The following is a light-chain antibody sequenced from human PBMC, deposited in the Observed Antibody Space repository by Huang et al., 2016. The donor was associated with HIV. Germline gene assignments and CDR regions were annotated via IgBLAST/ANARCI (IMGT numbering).Light chain of an antibody. J-gene: IGKJ2*01. Sequence: EIVLTQSPGTLSLSPGERATLSCRASQSVSSSSLAWYQQKPGQAPRLLIYCASSRATGIPDRFSGSGSGTDFTLTISRLEPEDFAVYFCQQYGSSPAFGQGTKLEIK. CDR3: QQYGSSPA. CDR1: QSVSSSS. V-gene: IGKV3-20*01. CDR2: CAS.